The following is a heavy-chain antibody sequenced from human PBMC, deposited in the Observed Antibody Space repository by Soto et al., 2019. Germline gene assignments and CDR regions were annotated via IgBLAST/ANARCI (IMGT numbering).Heavy chain of an antibody. Sequence: EVQLLESGGGLVQPGGSLRLSCAASGFTFSSYAMSWVRQAPGKGLEWVSAISGSGGSTYYTDSVKGRFTISRDNSKYTLYLQMNSLRAEDTAVYYYAKEGRRFFFSWSSCFAPWGQGTLVTVSS. CDR3: AKEGRRFFFSWSSCFAP. CDR2: ISGSGGST. D-gene: IGHD3-3*01. CDR1: GFTFSSYA. J-gene: IGHJ5*01. V-gene: IGHV3-23*01.